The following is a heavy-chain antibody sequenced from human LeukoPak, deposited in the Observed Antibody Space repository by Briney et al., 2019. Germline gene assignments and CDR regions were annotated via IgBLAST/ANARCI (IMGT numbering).Heavy chain of an antibody. Sequence: ASVKVSCKASGGTFSSYAISWVRQAPGQGLEWMGRIIPILGIANYAQKFQGRVTITADKSTSTAYMELSSLRSEDTAVYYCARDPQAKGTKTVPRYYYGIDVWGQGTTVTVSS. D-gene: IGHD1-7*01. CDR3: ARDPQAKGTKTVPRYYYGIDV. CDR1: GGTFSSYA. CDR2: IIPILGIA. V-gene: IGHV1-69*04. J-gene: IGHJ6*02.